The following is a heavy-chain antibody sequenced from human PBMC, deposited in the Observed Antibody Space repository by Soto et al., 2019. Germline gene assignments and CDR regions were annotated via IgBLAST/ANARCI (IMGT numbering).Heavy chain of an antibody. CDR2: ISYGGGTT. CDR1: EFPFSNYA. J-gene: IGHJ4*02. D-gene: IGHD3-22*01. CDR3: AKNPGYYYDSTGYHFDY. Sequence: GGSLRLSCAASEFPFSNYAVSWVRPAPGKGLEWVSAISYGGGTTYYADSVKGRFTISSDNSKNTLYLQMNSLRAEDTAVYYCAKNPGYYYDSTGYHFDYRGQGTLVTVSS. V-gene: IGHV3-23*01.